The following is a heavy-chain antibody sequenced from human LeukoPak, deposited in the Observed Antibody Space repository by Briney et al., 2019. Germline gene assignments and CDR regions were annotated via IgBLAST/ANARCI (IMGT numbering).Heavy chain of an antibody. CDR3: ARDSFTMVRGLSPDY. Sequence: ASVKVSCKASGYTFTGYYMHWVRQAPGQGLEWMGWINPNSGGTNYAQKFQGRVTMTRDTSISTAYMELRSLRSDDTAVYYCARDSFTMVRGLSPDYWGQGTLVTVSS. J-gene: IGHJ4*02. CDR1: GYTFTGYY. V-gene: IGHV1-2*02. D-gene: IGHD3-10*01. CDR2: INPNSGGT.